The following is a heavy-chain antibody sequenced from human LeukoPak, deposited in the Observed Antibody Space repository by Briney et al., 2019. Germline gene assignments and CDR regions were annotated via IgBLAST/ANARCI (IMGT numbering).Heavy chain of an antibody. J-gene: IGHJ4*02. CDR3: ARDCSYYYDSSGYYHWDY. Sequence: GGSLRLSCAASGFTFSSYSMSWVRQAPGKGLEWVSYISSSSSTIYYADSVKGRFTISRDNAKNSLYLQMNSLRAEDTAVYYCARDCSYYYDSSGYYHWDYWGQGTLVTVSS. CDR1: GFTFSSYS. D-gene: IGHD3-22*01. CDR2: ISSSSSTI. V-gene: IGHV3-48*01.